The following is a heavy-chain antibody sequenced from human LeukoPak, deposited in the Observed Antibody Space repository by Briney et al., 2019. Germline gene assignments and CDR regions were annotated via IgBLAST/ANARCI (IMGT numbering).Heavy chain of an antibody. CDR1: GFTFSSYA. V-gene: IGHV3-30-3*01. J-gene: IGHJ4*02. Sequence: GWSLRLSCAASGFTFSSYAMHWVRQAPGKGLEGVAVISYDGNNKYYADSVKGRFTISRDNYKNTLYLQMNSLRAEDTAVYYCARGIIPQQPFDYWGQGTMVTVSS. D-gene: IGHD6-13*01. CDR3: ARGIIPQQPFDY. CDR2: ISYDGNNK.